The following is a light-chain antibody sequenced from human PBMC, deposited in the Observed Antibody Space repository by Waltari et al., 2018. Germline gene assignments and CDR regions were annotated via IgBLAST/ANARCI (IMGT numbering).Light chain of an antibody. Sequence: EIVLTQSPATLSLSPGERATLSCRASQSISNYLAWYQQKRGQAPRLLLYDTSNRATGIPARFSGSGSGTEFTLTISSLEPEDFVVYYCHQRSDWGTFGGGTKVEI. CDR3: HQRSDWGT. V-gene: IGKV3-11*01. J-gene: IGKJ4*01. CDR2: DTS. CDR1: QSISNY.